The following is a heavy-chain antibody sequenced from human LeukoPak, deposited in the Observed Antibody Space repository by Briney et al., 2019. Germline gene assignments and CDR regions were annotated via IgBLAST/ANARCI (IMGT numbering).Heavy chain of an antibody. Sequence: GGSLRLSCAASGFTFSRYAMSWVRQAPGKGLEWVSAISGSGGSTYYADSVKGRFTISRDNSKNTLYLQMNSLRAEDTAVYYCAKDRAGLDAFDIWGQGTMVTVSS. J-gene: IGHJ3*02. CDR2: ISGSGGST. D-gene: IGHD6-13*01. V-gene: IGHV3-23*01. CDR1: GFTFSRYA. CDR3: AKDRAGLDAFDI.